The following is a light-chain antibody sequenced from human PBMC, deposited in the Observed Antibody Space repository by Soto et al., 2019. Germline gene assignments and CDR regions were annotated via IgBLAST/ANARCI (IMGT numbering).Light chain of an antibody. CDR2: GAS. Sequence: IVLTQSPGTLSLSPGQRATLLCRASQSVSSSLAWYQQKTGQAPRLLISGASSRATGIPDRFSGSGYETDFNLTLSSLQPDDFATYYCQQYNSYSWTFGQGTKVDIK. CDR3: QQYNSYSWT. V-gene: IGKV3-20*01. J-gene: IGKJ1*01. CDR1: QSVSSS.